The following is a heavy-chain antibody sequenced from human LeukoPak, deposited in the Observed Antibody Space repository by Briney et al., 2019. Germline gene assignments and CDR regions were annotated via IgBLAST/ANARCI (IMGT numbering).Heavy chain of an antibody. Sequence: GGSLRLSCAASGFTFSSYSMSWVRPAPGKGLEWVSSISSSSSYTYYADSVKGRFTISRDKAKNSLYLQMNSLRAEDTAVYYCARGGYAGGATTDFDYEGRGALAAVS. V-gene: IGHV3-21*01. CDR3: ARGGYAGGATTDFDY. CDR2: ISSSSSYT. CDR1: GFTFSSYS. J-gene: IGHJ4*02. D-gene: IGHD1/OR15-1a*01.